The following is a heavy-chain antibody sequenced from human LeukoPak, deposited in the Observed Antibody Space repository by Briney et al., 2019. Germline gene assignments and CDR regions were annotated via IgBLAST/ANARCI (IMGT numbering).Heavy chain of an antibody. Sequence: PSETLSLTCTVSGGSISNYYWSWIRQPAGKGLEWIGHIYTSGSPNYNPSLESRVTMSVDTSKNQFSLKLSSVTAADTAVYYCARQNYDSSTYSLPDYYLDVWGKGTTVTISS. J-gene: IGHJ6*03. V-gene: IGHV4-4*07. CDR2: IYTSGSP. D-gene: IGHD3-22*01. CDR1: GGSISNYY. CDR3: ARQNYDSSTYSLPDYYLDV.